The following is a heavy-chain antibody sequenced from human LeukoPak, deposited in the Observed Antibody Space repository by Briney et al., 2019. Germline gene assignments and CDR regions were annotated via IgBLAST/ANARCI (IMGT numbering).Heavy chain of an antibody. V-gene: IGHV1-2*02. CDR1: GYTFTGYY. CDR2: INPNSGGT. CDR3: ARGVIHYGDYYYYMDV. J-gene: IGHJ6*03. Sequence: ASVKVSCKASGYTFTGYYMHWVRQAPGQGLEWMGWINPNSGGTNYAQKFQGRVTMTRDTSISTAYMELSRPRSDDTAVYYCARGVIHYGDYYYYMDVWGKGTTVTVSS. D-gene: IGHD4-17*01.